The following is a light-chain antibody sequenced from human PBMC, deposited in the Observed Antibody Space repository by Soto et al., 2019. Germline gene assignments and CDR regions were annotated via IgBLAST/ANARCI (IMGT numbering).Light chain of an antibody. CDR1: SSNIGKNY. V-gene: IGLV1-51*01. J-gene: IGLJ2*01. CDR3: ATWDTRLNIVV. CDR2: DND. Sequence: QSVLTQPPSVSAAPGQKVTISCSGSSSNIGKNYVSWYQQHLPGTAPKLLIYDNDKRPSGIPDRFSGSKSGTSATLGITGLQTGDEADYYCATWDTRLNIVVFGGGTQLTVL.